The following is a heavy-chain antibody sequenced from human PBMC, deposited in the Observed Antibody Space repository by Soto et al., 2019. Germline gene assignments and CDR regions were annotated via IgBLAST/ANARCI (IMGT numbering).Heavy chain of an antibody. CDR3: ARMLGPGLSVSYFDY. Sequence: PSETLSLTCNVSDGSISSRYWTWIRQPPGKGPDWIGYIYYSGTTNYNPSLKGRATISLDTSKNQFSLKLKSVSAADTAVYYCARMLGPGLSVSYFDYWGQGALVTVSS. CDR2: IYYSGTT. CDR1: DGSISSRY. J-gene: IGHJ4*02. V-gene: IGHV4-59*11. D-gene: IGHD6-19*01.